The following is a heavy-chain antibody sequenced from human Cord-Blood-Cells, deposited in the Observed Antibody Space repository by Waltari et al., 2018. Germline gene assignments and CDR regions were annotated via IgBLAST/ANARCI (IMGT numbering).Heavy chain of an antibody. J-gene: IGHJ6*02. CDR1: GYTFTSYA. Sequence: QVQLVQSGAEVKKPGASVKVSCKASGYTFTSYAMHWVRQAPGQRLEWMGWINAGNGNTKYSQKFQGRVTITRDTSASTAYMELSSLRSEDTAVYYCARDGASWTKSQYYYYYGMDVWGQGTTVTVSS. CDR2: INAGNGNT. CDR3: ARDGASWTKSQYYYYYGMDV. D-gene: IGHD1-1*01. V-gene: IGHV1-3*01.